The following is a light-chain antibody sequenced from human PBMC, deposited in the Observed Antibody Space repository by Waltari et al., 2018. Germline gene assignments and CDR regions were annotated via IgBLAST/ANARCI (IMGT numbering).Light chain of an antibody. V-gene: IGLV2-14*03. CDR3: ASYTTTSLGV. CDR1: TQYVGGYNY. J-gene: IGLJ3*02. CDR2: DVT. Sequence: SALTQPTSMSGSPGQSITIPCSGTTQYVGGYNYVSWYQQHPGKAPKLIIYDVTSRPSGVSDRFSGSKSGNTASLTISGLQLDDEAYYFCASYTTTSLGVFGGGTKVTVL.